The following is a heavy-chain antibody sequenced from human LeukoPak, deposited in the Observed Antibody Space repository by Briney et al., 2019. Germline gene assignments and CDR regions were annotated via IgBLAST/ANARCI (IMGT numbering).Heavy chain of an antibody. CDR3: ARGTEWLQND. D-gene: IGHD5-24*01. CDR2: IYPGGST. V-gene: IGHV4-59*01. J-gene: IGHJ4*02. CDR1: GGSISSYY. Sequence: SETLSLTCTVSGGSISSYYWSWFRQPPGKGLEWIGYIYPGGSTNYNPSLKSRVTISLDTSKNQLSLKLTSMTAVDTALYYCARGTEWLQNDWGQGTLVTVSS.